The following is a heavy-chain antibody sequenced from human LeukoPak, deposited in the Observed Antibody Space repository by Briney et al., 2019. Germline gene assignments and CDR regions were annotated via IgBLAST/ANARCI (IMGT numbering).Heavy chain of an antibody. CDR3: AKSGGIAAAGLGS. CDR2: ISYDGSNK. J-gene: IGHJ5*02. D-gene: IGHD6-13*01. Sequence: GGSLRLSCAASGFTFSSYSMNWVRQAPGKGLEWVAVISYDGSNKYYADSVKGRFTISRDNSKNTLCLQMNSLRAEDTAVYYCAKSGGIAAAGLGSWGQGTLVTVSS. CDR1: GFTFSSYS. V-gene: IGHV3-30*18.